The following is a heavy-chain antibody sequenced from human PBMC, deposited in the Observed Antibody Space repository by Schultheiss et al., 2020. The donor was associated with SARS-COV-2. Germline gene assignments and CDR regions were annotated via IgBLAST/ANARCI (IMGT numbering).Heavy chain of an antibody. CDR2: IDWDDDK. CDR3: ARDADGIDY. J-gene: IGHJ4*02. V-gene: IGHV2-5*02. Sequence: SGPTLVKPTETLTLTCTVSGFSLSNARMGVSWIRQPPGKALEWLAHIDWDDDKRYSPSLKSRLTITKDTSKNQVVLTMTNMDPVDTATYYCARDADGIDYWGQGTLVTVSS. CDR1: GFSLSNARMG. D-gene: IGHD6-13*01.